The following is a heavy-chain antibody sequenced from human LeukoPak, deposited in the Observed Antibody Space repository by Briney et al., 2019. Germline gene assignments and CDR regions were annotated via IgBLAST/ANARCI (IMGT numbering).Heavy chain of an antibody. CDR2: IYYSGST. Sequence: PGGSLRLSCAASGFIFSDHHMDWIRQPPGKGLEWIGYIYYSGSTNYNPSLKSRVTISVDTSKNQFSLKLSSVTAADTAVYYCARVSGYDWESFYDYWGQGTLVTVSS. V-gene: IGHV4-59*11. CDR3: ARVSGYDWESFYDY. J-gene: IGHJ4*02. CDR1: GFIFSDHH. D-gene: IGHD5-12*01.